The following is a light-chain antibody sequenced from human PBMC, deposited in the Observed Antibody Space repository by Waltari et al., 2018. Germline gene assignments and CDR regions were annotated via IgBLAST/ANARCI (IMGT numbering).Light chain of an antibody. CDR2: GAS. CDR1: QNVYTN. Sequence: EIVMTQSPATLSVSPGERATLSCRASQNVYTNLAWYQQKPGQAPRLLIYGASTRATDIPARFSGSGSGTEFTLTISSLESEDFAIFYCQQYMNGPRTFGQGTKVEIK. CDR3: QQYMNGPRT. V-gene: IGKV3-15*01. J-gene: IGKJ1*01.